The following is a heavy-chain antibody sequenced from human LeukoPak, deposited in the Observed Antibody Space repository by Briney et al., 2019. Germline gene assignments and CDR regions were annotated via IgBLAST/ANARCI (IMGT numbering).Heavy chain of an antibody. D-gene: IGHD4-23*01. J-gene: IGHJ4*02. CDR3: AGRQRWPFDY. Sequence: PSETLSLTCTVSGGSISSYYWSWIRQPPGKGLEWIGYIYYSGSTNYSPSLKSRVTISVDTSKNQFSLKLSSVTAADTAVYYCAGRQRWPFDYWGQGTLVTVSS. CDR2: IYYSGST. CDR1: GGSISSYY. V-gene: IGHV4-59*01.